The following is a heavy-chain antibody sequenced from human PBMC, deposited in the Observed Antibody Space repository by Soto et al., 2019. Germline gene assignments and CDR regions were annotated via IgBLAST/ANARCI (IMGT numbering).Heavy chain of an antibody. V-gene: IGHV4-34*01. CDR3: VRGRGYSYGTPPYYYGMDV. J-gene: IGHJ6*02. Sequence: PSETLSLTCAVYGGSFSGYYWSWIRQPPGKGLEWIGEINHSGSTNYNPSLKSRVTISVDTSKNQFSLKLSSVTAADTAVYYCVRGRGYSYGTPPYYYGMDVWGQGTTVTVSS. CDR1: GGSFSGYY. D-gene: IGHD5-18*01. CDR2: INHSGST.